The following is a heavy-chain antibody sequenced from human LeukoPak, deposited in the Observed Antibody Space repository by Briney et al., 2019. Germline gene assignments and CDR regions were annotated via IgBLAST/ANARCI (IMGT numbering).Heavy chain of an antibody. CDR1: GFTFGSYW. CDR2: IKQDGSEK. J-gene: IGHJ4*02. V-gene: IGHV3-7*01. Sequence: GGSLRLSCAASGFTFGSYWMSWVRPAPGKGLEWVANIKQDGSEKYYVDSVKGRFTISRDNAKNSLYLQMNSLRAEDTAVYYCARDPTAIAAADDYYIDYWGQGTLVTVSS. D-gene: IGHD6-13*01. CDR3: ARDPTAIAAADDYYIDY.